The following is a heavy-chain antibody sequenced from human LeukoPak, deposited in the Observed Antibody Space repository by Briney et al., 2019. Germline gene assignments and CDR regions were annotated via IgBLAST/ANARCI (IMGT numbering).Heavy chain of an antibody. V-gene: IGHV3-23*01. CDR1: GFTFSNYA. J-gene: IGHJ4*02. CDR2: ISGSGGYT. D-gene: IGHD2-15*01. Sequence: GGSLRLSCAASGFTFSNYAMSWVRQAPGKGLEWVSAISGSGGYTVHADSVKGRFTISRDNSKNTLYLQMNSLRVEDTAVYYCAKNRGYCSGGSCYGDYWGQGTLVTVSS. CDR3: AKNRGYCSGGSCYGDY.